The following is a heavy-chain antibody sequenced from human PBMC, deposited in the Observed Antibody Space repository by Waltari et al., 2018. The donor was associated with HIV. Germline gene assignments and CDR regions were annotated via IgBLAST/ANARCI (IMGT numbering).Heavy chain of an antibody. CDR3: ARTVGTSISGVITYNWFDS. D-gene: IGHD3-3*01. Sequence: QVQLQESGPGLVKPSETLSLTCNVSADTINNSYLNWIRQTPAKGLEWIGYIYYTGTSNYNPSPSLKSRVTMSLDTSKTQFSLKLTSVSAADTAVYYCARTVGTSISGVITYNWFDSWGQGTLVTVSS. CDR2: IYYTGTS. V-gene: IGHV4-59*01. CDR1: ADTINNSY. J-gene: IGHJ5*01.